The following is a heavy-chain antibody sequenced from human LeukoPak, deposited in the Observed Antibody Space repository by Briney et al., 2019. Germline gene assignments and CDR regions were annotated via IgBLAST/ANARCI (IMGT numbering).Heavy chain of an antibody. V-gene: IGHV3-21*01. CDR3: ASLNYDSSGYPGGAFDI. D-gene: IGHD3-22*01. CDR1: GFTLSSYS. CDR2: ISSSSSYI. J-gene: IGHJ3*02. Sequence: GGSLRLSCAASGFTLSSYSMNWVRQAPGKGLEWVSSISSSSSYIYYADSVKGRFTISRDNTKNSLYLQMNSLRAEDTAVYYCASLNYDSSGYPGGAFDIWGQGTMVTVSS.